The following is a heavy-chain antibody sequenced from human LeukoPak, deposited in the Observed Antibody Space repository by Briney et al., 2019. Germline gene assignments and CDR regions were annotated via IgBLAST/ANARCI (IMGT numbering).Heavy chain of an antibody. CDR3: ARGGLRVMVYRLYYMDV. V-gene: IGHV1-2*02. CDR2: INPNSGDT. CDR1: GYTFTGYY. D-gene: IGHD2-8*01. Sequence: ASVKVSCKASGYTFTGYYMHWVRQAPGQGLEWMGWINPNSGDTEYAQKFQGRVPMTRDTSISTAYMELTRLRSDDTAVYYCARGGLRVMVYRLYYMDVWGKGTTVTVSS. J-gene: IGHJ6*03.